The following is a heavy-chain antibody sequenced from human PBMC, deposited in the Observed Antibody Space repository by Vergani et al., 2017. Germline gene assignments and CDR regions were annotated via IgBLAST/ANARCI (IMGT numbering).Heavy chain of an antibody. CDR1: GFTFSSYA. Sequence: EVQLLESGGGLVQPGGSLRLSCAASGFTFSSYAMSWVRQAPGKGLEWVSAISGSGGSTYYADSVKGRFTISRDNSKNTLYLQMNSLRAEDTAVYYCARPERGYSYYYYMDVWGKGTTVTVSS. J-gene: IGHJ6*03. CDR2: ISGSGGST. V-gene: IGHV3-23*01. D-gene: IGHD3-22*01. CDR3: ARPERGYSYYYYMDV.